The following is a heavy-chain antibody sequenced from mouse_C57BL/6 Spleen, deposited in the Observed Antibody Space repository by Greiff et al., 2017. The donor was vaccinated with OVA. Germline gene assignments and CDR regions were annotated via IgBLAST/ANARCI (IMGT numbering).Heavy chain of an antibody. CDR1: GFNIKDYY. D-gene: IGHD1-1*01. CDR2: IDPEDGET. Sequence: EVKLVESGAELVKPGASVKLSCTASGFNIKDYYMHWVKQRTEQGLEWIGRIDPEDGETKYAPKFQGKATITADTSSNTAYLQLSSLTSEDTAVYYCARSDTTVVATGFDYWGQGTTLTVSS. J-gene: IGHJ2*01. CDR3: ARSDTTVVATGFDY. V-gene: IGHV14-2*01.